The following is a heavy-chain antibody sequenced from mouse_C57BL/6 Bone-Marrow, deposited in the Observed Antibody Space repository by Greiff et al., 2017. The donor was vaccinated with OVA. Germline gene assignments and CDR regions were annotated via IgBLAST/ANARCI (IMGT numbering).Heavy chain of an antibody. V-gene: IGHV5-6*02. CDR1: GFTFSSYG. D-gene: IGHD1-1*01. CDR2: ISSGGSYT. Sequence: DVMLVESGGDLVKPGGSLKLSCAASGFTFSSYGMSWVRQTPDKRLEWVATISSGGSYTYYPDSVKGRFTISRDNAKNTLYLQMSSLKSEDTAMYYCARQITTVVATDFDVWGTGTTVTVSS. CDR3: ARQITTVVATDFDV. J-gene: IGHJ1*03.